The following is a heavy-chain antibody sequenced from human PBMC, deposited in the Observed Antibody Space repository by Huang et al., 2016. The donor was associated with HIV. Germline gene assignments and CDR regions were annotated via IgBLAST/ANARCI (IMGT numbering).Heavy chain of an antibody. CDR2: INTDTEDP. CDR1: GYTFTTYA. CDR3: ARAGVPDASFAFDI. D-gene: IGHD2-2*01. Sequence: QVQLVQSASELRKPGASVKISCTSSGYTFTTYAVNWVRQAPGQGLEWMGWINTDTEDPTYGQGFTGRFVFSLDTSVSTAYLQISSLKPEDTAVYYCARAGVPDASFAFDIWGQGTMVTVSS. J-gene: IGHJ3*02. V-gene: IGHV7-4-1*02.